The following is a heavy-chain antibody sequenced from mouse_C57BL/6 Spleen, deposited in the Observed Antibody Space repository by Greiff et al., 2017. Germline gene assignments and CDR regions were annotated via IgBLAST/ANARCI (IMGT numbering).Heavy chain of an antibody. J-gene: IGHJ4*01. CDR1: GFTFSSYA. D-gene: IGHD4-1*01. CDR3: ARELGVYAMGY. Sequence: EVKLVEPGGGLVKPGGSLKLSCAASGFTFSSYAMSWVSQTPVKRLEWVATISDGGSDTYYPDNVKGRFTISRDNAKNHLYLQMSHLKSEDTAMYYCARELGVYAMGYWGQGTSVTVSS. V-gene: IGHV5-4*03. CDR2: ISDGGSDT.